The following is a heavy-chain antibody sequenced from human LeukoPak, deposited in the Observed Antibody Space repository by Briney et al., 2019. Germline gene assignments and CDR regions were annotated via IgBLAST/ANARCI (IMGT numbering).Heavy chain of an antibody. CDR1: GYTFTSYA. D-gene: IGHD2-15*01. CDR3: ARGYCSGGSCFFDP. J-gene: IGHJ5*02. CDR2: INAGNGNT. Sequence: GASVKVSCTASGYTFTSYAMHWVRQAPGQRLEWMGWINAGNGNTKYSQKFQGRVTITRDTSASTAYMELSSLRSEDTAVYYCARGYCSGGSCFFDPWGQGTLVTVSS. V-gene: IGHV1-3*01.